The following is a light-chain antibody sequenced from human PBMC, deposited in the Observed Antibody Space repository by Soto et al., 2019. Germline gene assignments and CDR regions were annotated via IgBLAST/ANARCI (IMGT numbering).Light chain of an antibody. V-gene: IGKV1-33*01. J-gene: IGKJ4*01. Sequence: DIQMTQSPSSLSASVGYRVTITCQASQDINNNLNWYQQTSGKAPKLLIYGAYNLETGVPSRFTGSQSRTYFTYTITTLQPEDVATYFCQQCDNLPPTFGGGNKVEI. CDR3: QQCDNLPPT. CDR2: GAY. CDR1: QDINNN.